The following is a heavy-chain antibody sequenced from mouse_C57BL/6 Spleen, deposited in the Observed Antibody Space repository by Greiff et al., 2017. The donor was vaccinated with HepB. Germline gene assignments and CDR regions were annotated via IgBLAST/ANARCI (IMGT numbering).Heavy chain of an antibody. Sequence: VQLQQSGAELARPGASVKMSGKASGYTFTSYTMHWVKQWPGPGLEWIGYFNPSSGYTKSNQKFKDKATLTADKSSSTAYMQLSSLTSEDSAVYYCARPLLATVVTPGFAYWGQGTLVTVSA. CDR2: FNPSSGYT. CDR1: GYTFTSYT. V-gene: IGHV1-4*01. D-gene: IGHD1-1*01. CDR3: ARPLLATVVTPGFAY. J-gene: IGHJ3*01.